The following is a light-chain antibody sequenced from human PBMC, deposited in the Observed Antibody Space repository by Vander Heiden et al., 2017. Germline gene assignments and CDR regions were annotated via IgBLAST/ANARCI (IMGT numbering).Light chain of an antibody. CDR3: GAWDSSLSVVL. V-gene: IGLV1-51*01. CDR1: SSNIGYNS. CDR2: DNN. Sequence: QSVLTQPPSVSAAPGQKVTLSCSGGSSNIGYNSVSWYQQLPGTAPKFLIYDNNKRPSGIPDRFSGSKSGTSATLDITGLQTGDEAGYYCGAWDSSLSVVLFGGGTKLTVL. J-gene: IGLJ3*02.